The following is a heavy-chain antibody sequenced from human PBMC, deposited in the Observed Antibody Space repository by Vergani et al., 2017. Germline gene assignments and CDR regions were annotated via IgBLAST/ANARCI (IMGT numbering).Heavy chain of an antibody. D-gene: IGHD3-22*01. V-gene: IGHV4-59*08. CDR2: IYYSGST. Sequence: QVQLQESGPGLVKPSETLSLTCTVSGGSISSYYWSWIRQPPGKGLEWIGYIYYSGSTNYNPSLKSRVTISVDTSKNQFSLKLSSVTAADTAVYYCARQPAVPYDSSGYYYFDYWGQGTLVTVSS. CDR1: GGSISSYY. CDR3: ARQPAVPYDSSGYYYFDY. J-gene: IGHJ4*02.